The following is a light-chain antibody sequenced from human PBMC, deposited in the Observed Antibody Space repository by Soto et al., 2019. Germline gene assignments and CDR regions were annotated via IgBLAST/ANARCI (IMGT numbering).Light chain of an antibody. CDR3: AAWDGTGRRDV. Sequence: QAVLTQPPSVSGTPGQRVTISCSGGISNIGTNNVHWFQQLPGTAPKVLSNRDNQRPSGVPDRFSGSKSGTSASLAICGLRSEDEAEYYCAAWDGTGRRDVFGTGTKLTVL. CDR1: ISNIGTNN. V-gene: IGLV1-47*01. J-gene: IGLJ1*01. CDR2: RDN.